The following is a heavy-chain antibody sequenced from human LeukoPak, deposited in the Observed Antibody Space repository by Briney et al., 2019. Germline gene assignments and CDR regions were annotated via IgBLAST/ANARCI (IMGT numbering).Heavy chain of an antibody. J-gene: IGHJ5*02. CDR3: ASEARDIVVVPAAMGSNWFDP. Sequence: GGSLRLSCAASGFTFSSYAMHWVRQAPGKGLEWVAVISYDGSNKYYADSVKGRFTISRDNSKNTLYLQMNSLRAEDTAVYYCASEARDIVVVPAAMGSNWFDPWGQGALVTVSS. V-gene: IGHV3-30-3*01. CDR1: GFTFSSYA. D-gene: IGHD2-2*01. CDR2: ISYDGSNK.